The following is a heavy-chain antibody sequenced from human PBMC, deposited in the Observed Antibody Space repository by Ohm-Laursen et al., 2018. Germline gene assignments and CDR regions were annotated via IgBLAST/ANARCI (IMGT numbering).Heavy chain of an antibody. CDR3: ARDSTNYGYFQH. D-gene: IGHD3-10*01. CDR2: IYSGGST. Sequence: SLRLFCAASGFTVSSNYMSWVRQAPGKGLEWVSVIYSGGSTYYADSVKGRFTISRDNSKNTLYLQMNSLRAEDTAVYYCARDSTNYGYFQHWGQGTLVTVSS. CDR1: GFTVSSNY. V-gene: IGHV3-53*01. J-gene: IGHJ1*01.